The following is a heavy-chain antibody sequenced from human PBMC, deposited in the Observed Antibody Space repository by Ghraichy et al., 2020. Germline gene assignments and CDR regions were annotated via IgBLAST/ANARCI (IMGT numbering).Heavy chain of an antibody. CDR1: GFTFSSYA. V-gene: IGHV3-23*01. D-gene: IGHD2-15*01. CDR2: ISGSGGNT. Sequence: GGSLRLSCAASGFTFSSYAMSWVRQAPGKGLEWVSAISGSGGNTYYADFVKGRFTFSRDNSKNTLYLQMNSLRAEDTAVYYCAKDFGRGGGSCFHHWGQGTLVTVSS. J-gene: IGHJ1*01. CDR3: AKDFGRGGGSCFHH.